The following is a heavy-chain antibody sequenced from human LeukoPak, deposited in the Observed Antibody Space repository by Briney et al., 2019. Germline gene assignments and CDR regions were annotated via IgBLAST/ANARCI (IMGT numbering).Heavy chain of an antibody. CDR3: AREVRGDYFDF. D-gene: IGHD3-16*01. V-gene: IGHV3-23*01. Sequence: GGSLRLSCAASGFTFSSYAMTWVRQAPGKGLEWVSAITGGGDTTYYADSVKGRFTISRDNSKNTLYLQMNSLRADDTAVYYCAREVRGDYFDFWGQGTLVTVSS. J-gene: IGHJ4*02. CDR2: ITGGGDTT. CDR1: GFTFSSYA.